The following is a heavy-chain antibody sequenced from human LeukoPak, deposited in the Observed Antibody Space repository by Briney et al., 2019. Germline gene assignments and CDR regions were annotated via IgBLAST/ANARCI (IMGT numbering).Heavy chain of an antibody. D-gene: IGHD2-2*01. CDR2: IYYSGST. V-gene: IGHV4-39*01. CDR3: ARHLGYQLLLFDY. Sequence: SETLSLTCTVSGGSISSSSYYWGWIRQPPGKGLEWIGSIYYSGSTYYNPSLKSRVTISVDTSKNQFSLKLSSVTAADTAVYYCARHLGYQLLLFDYWGQGTLVTVSS. CDR1: GGSISSSSYY. J-gene: IGHJ4*02.